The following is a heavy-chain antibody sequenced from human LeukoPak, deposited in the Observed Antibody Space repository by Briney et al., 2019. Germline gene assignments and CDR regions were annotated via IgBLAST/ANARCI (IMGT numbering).Heavy chain of an antibody. V-gene: IGHV4-39*07. CDR2: IYYSGST. Sequence: PSETLSLTCTVSGGSISSSSYYWGWIRQPPGKGLEWIGSIYYSGSTYYNPSLKSRVIISLDTSMNQFSLKPSSVTAADTAVYYCARSELLWFGGVNSGFDYWGQGTLVTVSS. CDR3: ARSELLWFGGVNSGFDY. D-gene: IGHD3-10*01. J-gene: IGHJ4*02. CDR1: GGSISSSSYY.